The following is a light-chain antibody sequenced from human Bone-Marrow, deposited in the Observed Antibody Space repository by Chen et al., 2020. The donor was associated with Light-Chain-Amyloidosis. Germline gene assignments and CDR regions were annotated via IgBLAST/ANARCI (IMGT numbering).Light chain of an antibody. Sequence: NFMLTQPHPVSESPAKTVIISCTRSSGSIATNYVQWSQQRPGSSPTTVIYEDDQSPSGVPDRFSGSIDRSSNSASLTISGLKTEDEADYYCQSYQGSSQGVFGGGTKLTVL. V-gene: IGLV6-57*01. J-gene: IGLJ3*02. CDR2: EDD. CDR3: QSYQGSSQGV. CDR1: SGSIATNY.